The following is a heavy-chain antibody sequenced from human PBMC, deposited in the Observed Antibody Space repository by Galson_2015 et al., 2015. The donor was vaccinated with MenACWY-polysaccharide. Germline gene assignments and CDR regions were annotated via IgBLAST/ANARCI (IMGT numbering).Heavy chain of an antibody. J-gene: IGHJ4*02. CDR1: GFTVRTYY. Sequence: SLRLSCAVSGFTVRTYYMSWVRQTPAKGLEWVAVLYNGDVTYYADSVKGRFTISRDSSKNSLSLQKNSLRAEDTAVYYCARGPRYTDYSGGQSYFDHWGQGTLVAVSS. D-gene: IGHD2-15*01. V-gene: IGHV3-53*01. CDR2: LYNGDVT. CDR3: ARGPRYTDYSGGQSYFDH.